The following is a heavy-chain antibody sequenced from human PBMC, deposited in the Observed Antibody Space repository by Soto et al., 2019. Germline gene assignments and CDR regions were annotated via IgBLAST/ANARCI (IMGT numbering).Heavy chain of an antibody. D-gene: IGHD2-21*01. Sequence: GASVKVSCKASGGTFSSYAISWVRQAPGQGLEWMGGIIPIFGTANYAQKFQGRVTITADESTSTAYMELSSLRSEDTAVYYCARDLPEGGAAPGDRYYGMDVWGQGTTVTVSS. CDR1: GGTFSSYA. CDR3: ARDLPEGGAAPGDRYYGMDV. V-gene: IGHV1-69*13. CDR2: IIPIFGTA. J-gene: IGHJ6*02.